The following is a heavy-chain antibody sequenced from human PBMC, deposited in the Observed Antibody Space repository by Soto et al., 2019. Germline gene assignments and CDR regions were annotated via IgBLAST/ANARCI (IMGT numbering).Heavy chain of an antibody. CDR2: IYYSGST. Sequence: QVQLQESGPGLVKPSETLSLTCTVSGGSISSYYWSWIRQPPGKGLEWIGYIYYSGSTNYNPSLKRGVTISADTSRHPSSLKLPSVTAADRAVYYCARRYGSAFAFWGQGTMVTVSS. V-gene: IGHV4-59*12. CDR1: GGSISSYY. J-gene: IGHJ3*01. CDR3: ARRYGSAFAF. D-gene: IGHD3-10*01.